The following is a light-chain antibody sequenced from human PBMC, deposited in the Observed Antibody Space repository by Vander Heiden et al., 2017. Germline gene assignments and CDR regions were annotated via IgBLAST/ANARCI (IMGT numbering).Light chain of an antibody. Sequence: SYELTQPPSVSVSPGQTASIPCSGAKLGDKDVCWYQQKAGQSPVLVIYEDLKRPSGIPERFSGSNSGNTATLTISGTQPMDEADYYCQAWDSSTVVFGGGTKLTVL. J-gene: IGLJ2*01. CDR1: KLGDKD. CDR2: EDL. V-gene: IGLV3-1*01. CDR3: QAWDSSTVV.